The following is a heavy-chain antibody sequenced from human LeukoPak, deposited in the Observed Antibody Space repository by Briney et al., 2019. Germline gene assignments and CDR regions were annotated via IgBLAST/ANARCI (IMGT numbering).Heavy chain of an antibody. CDR3: ASGVGATGKLYYFGY. Sequence: PSETLSLTCTVSGGSISSYYWSWIRQPPGKGLEWIGYMYYSGSTNCNPSLKSRVTISVDTSKNQFSLKLRSVTAADTAVYYCASGVGATGKLYYFGYWGQGTLVTVSS. CDR2: MYYSGST. D-gene: IGHD1-26*01. V-gene: IGHV4-59*01. CDR1: GGSISSYY. J-gene: IGHJ4*02.